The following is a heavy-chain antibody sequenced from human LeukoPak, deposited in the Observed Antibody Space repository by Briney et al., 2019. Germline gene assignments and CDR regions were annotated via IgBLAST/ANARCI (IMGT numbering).Heavy chain of an antibody. CDR2: INPSGGST. Sequence: ASVKVSCKASGYTFTSYYMHWVRQAPGQGLGWMGIINPSGGSTSYAQKFQGRVTMTRDTSTSTVYMELSSLRSEDTAVYYCARGAREDSSGYYYPFDYWGQGTLVTVSS. D-gene: IGHD3-22*01. CDR3: ARGAREDSSGYYYPFDY. J-gene: IGHJ4*02. CDR1: GYTFTSYY. V-gene: IGHV1-46*01.